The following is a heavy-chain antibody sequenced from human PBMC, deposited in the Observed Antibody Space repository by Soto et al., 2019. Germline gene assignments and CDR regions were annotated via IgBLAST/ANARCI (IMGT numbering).Heavy chain of an antibody. CDR2: IYNGGST. CDR1: GDSVSRVGFH. J-gene: IGHJ4*02. D-gene: IGHD3-3*01. V-gene: IGHV4-30-4*01. CDR3: ARAPVGLDTISYFDY. Sequence: SETLSLTCTVSGDSVSRVGFHCAWLRRPPGKGLGEIGYIYNGGSTYYRPSLESRMHMALDATRNQSALRLAAVNAADTAVYFCARAPVGLDTISYFDYWGQGKLVTVS.